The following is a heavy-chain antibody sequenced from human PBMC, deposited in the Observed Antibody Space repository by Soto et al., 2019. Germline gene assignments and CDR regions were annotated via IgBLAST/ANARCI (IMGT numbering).Heavy chain of an antibody. CDR1: GFTFSSYG. D-gene: IGHD2-2*01. CDR2: IWYDGSNK. Sequence: PGGSLRLSCAASGFTFSSYGMHWVRQAPGKGLEWVAVIWYDGSNKYYADSVKGRFTISRDNSKNTLYLQMNSLRAEDTAVYYCARVGGYCSSTSCYNDAFDIWGQGTMVTVSS. CDR3: ARVGGYCSSTSCYNDAFDI. J-gene: IGHJ3*02. V-gene: IGHV3-33*01.